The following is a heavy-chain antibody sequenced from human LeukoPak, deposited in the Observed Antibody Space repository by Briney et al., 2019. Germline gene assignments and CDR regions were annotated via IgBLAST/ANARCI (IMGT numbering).Heavy chain of an antibody. CDR1: GFTFSSYG. D-gene: IGHD5-24*01. J-gene: IGHJ4*02. CDR3: AKEVEMAVFDY. V-gene: IGHV3-30*18. CDR2: ISYDGSNK. Sequence: GRSLRLSCADSGFTFSSYGMHWVLQAPGKGLEWVAVISYDGSNKYYADSVKGRFTISRDNSKNTLYLQMNSLRAEDTAVYYCAKEVEMAVFDYWGQGTLVTVSS.